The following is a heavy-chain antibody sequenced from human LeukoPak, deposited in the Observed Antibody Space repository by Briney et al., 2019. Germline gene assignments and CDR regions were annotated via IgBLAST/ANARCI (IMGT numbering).Heavy chain of an antibody. CDR1: GGTFSSYA. D-gene: IGHD5-18*01. V-gene: IGHV1-69*04. Sequence: SVKVSCKASGGTFSSYAISWVRQAPGQGLEWMGRIIPILGIANYAQKFQGRVTITADKSTSTAYMELSSLRSEDTAVYYCAGGYSYGRVGAFDIWGQGTMVTVSS. CDR2: IIPILGIA. J-gene: IGHJ3*02. CDR3: AGGYSYGRVGAFDI.